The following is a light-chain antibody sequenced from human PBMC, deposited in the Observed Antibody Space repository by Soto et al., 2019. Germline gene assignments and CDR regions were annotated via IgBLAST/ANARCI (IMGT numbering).Light chain of an antibody. CDR1: RGISSN. J-gene: IGKJ1*01. CDR2: GAS. Sequence: IVMTQSPATLSVSPGERAAVSCRASRGISSNLAWYQQKPGQAPRLLIYGASTRATGIPARFSGSGSGTEFTLTISSLQSEDFAVYYCQQYNNWPPWTFGQGTKVDIK. CDR3: QQYNNWPPWT. V-gene: IGKV3-15*01.